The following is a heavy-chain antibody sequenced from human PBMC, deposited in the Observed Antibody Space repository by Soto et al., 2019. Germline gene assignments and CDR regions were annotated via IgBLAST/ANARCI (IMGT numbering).Heavy chain of an antibody. J-gene: IGHJ4*02. CDR3: AREVGPYFDD. V-gene: IGHV4-59*12. CDR1: GGSISTYH. Sequence: SETLSHTCSVSGGSISTYHWSWIRQPPGKGLEWIGYIYYSGSTNYNPSLKSRVTISVDTSKIQFSLKLSSLTAADTAVYYCAREVGPYFDDCGKGTLVTVAS. D-gene: IGHD2-2*01. CDR2: IYYSGST.